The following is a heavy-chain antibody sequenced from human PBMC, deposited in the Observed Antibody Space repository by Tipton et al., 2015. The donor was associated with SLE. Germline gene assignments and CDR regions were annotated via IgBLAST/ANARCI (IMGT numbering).Heavy chain of an antibody. CDR2: IYYSGST. CDR1: GGSISSHY. J-gene: IGHJ4*02. D-gene: IGHD6-13*01. Sequence: TLSLTCTVSGGSISSHYWSRIRQPPGKGLEWIGYIYYSGSTNYNPSLKSRVTISVDTSKNQFSLKLSSVTAADTAVYYCARVGQQLVWDYFDYWGQGTLVTVSS. CDR3: ARVGQQLVWDYFDY. V-gene: IGHV4-59*11.